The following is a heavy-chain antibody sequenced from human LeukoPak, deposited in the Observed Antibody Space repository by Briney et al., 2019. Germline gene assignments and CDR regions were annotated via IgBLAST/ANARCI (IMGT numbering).Heavy chain of an antibody. J-gene: IGHJ4*02. V-gene: IGHV1-46*01. D-gene: IGHD5-18*01. Sequence: ASVKVSCKASGYTFTSYYMHWVRQAPGQGLEWMGIINPSGGSTSYAQKFQGRVTMTRDTSTSTVYMELSSLRSEDTAVYYCERVGGEAYSYGYVLDYWGQGTLVTVSS. CDR2: INPSGGST. CDR1: GYTFTSYY. CDR3: ERVGGEAYSYGYVLDY.